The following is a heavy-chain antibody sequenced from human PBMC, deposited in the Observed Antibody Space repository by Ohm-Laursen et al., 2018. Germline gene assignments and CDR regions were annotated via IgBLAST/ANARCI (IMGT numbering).Heavy chain of an antibody. J-gene: IGHJ4*02. CDR3: VKESGESGLAGPKGDFDY. D-gene: IGHD3-10*01. CDR1: RFTFDNYA. V-gene: IGHV3-23*01. CDR2: ISYSGSYT. Sequence: SLRLSCAASRFTFDNYAMSWVRQAAGKGLEWVSSISYSGSYTYYADSVKGRFTISRDNSKDTLYLQMSSLKVEDTAVYHCVKESGESGLAGPKGDFDYWGQRTLVTVSS.